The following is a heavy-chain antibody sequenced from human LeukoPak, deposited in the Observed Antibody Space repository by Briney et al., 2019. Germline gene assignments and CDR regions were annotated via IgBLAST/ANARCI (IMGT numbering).Heavy chain of an antibody. CDR3: ARGPGDYVWGSYRSYFDY. D-gene: IGHD3-16*02. CDR2: INHSGST. V-gene: IGHV4-34*01. Sequence: SETLSLTCAVYGGSLSGYYWSWIRQPPGKGLEWIGEINHSGSTNYNPSLESRVTISVDTSKNQFSLKLSSVTAADTAVYYCARGPGDYVWGSYRSYFDYWGQGTLVTVSS. CDR1: GGSLSGYY. J-gene: IGHJ4*02.